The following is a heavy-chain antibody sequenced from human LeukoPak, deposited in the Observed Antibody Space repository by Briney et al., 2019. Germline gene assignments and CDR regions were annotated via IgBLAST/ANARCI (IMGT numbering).Heavy chain of an antibody. CDR1: GFTFSDYY. CDR3: ARGLYGGKPLEYFDY. CDR2: ISSSSSYT. V-gene: IGHV3-11*05. Sequence: GGSLRLSCAASGFTFSDYYMSWVRQAPGKGLEWVSFISSSSSYTNYADSVKGRFTISRDNAKKSLYLQMNSLRAEDTAVYYCARGLYGGKPLEYFDYWGQGTLVSVSS. J-gene: IGHJ4*02. D-gene: IGHD4-23*01.